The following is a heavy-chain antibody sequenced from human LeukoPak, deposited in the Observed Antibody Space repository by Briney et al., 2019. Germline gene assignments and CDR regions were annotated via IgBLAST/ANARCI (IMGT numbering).Heavy chain of an antibody. CDR2: ISYDGSNK. V-gene: IGHV3-30-3*01. CDR1: GFTFSSYA. J-gene: IGHJ3*02. Sequence: GRSLRLSCAASGFTFSSYAMHWVRQAPGKGLEWVAVISYDGSNKYYADSVKGRFTISRDNSKNTLYLQMNSLRAEDTAVYYCARDRGRTGDAFDIWGQGTMVTVSS. D-gene: IGHD3-10*01. CDR3: ARDRGRTGDAFDI.